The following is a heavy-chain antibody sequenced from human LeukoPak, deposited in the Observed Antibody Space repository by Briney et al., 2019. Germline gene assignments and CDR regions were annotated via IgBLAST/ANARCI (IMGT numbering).Heavy chain of an antibody. Sequence: PSETLSLTCTVSGGSISSSSYYWGWIRQPPGKGLEWIGSTYYSGSTYYNPSLKSRVTISVDTSKNQFSLKLSSVTAADTAVYYCARHGGGSFHFDYWGQGTLVTVSS. CDR1: GGSISSSSYY. V-gene: IGHV4-39*01. CDR3: ARHGGGSFHFDY. CDR2: TYYSGST. D-gene: IGHD1-26*01. J-gene: IGHJ4*02.